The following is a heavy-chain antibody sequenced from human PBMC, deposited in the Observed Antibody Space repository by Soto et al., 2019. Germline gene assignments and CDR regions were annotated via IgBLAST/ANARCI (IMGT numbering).Heavy chain of an antibody. D-gene: IGHD2-15*01. CDR1: GGSISDYY. CDR3: ARLYCSGDNCYSGYYYGLDV. J-gene: IGHJ6*02. CDR2: IYYSGSA. V-gene: IGHV4-59*01. Sequence: PSETLSLTCTVSGGSISDYYWNWIRQPPGKGLEWIGFIYYSGSANYNPSLKSRVTISVDTSKNHFSLKLSSVTAADTAVYYCARLYCSGDNCYSGYYYGLDVWGQGTTVTVSS.